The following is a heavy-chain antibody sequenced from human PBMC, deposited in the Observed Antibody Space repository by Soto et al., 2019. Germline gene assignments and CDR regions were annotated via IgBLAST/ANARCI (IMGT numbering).Heavy chain of an antibody. J-gene: IGHJ4*02. D-gene: IGHD3-3*01. CDR2: MNTNTGNT. V-gene: IGHV1-8*01. CDR1: GYTFTEFD. Sequence: SVKVSCKTSGYTFTEFDINWVRQAPGQGLEWMGWMNTNTGNTGYAQKFQGRVTMTRDTSISTAYMELRRLRSEHTAVYYCARVVRFFGGHAGYWGQGTLVTVSS. CDR3: ARVVRFFGGHAGY.